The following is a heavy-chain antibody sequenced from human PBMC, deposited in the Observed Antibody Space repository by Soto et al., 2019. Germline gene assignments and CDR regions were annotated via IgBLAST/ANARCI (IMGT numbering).Heavy chain of an antibody. CDR3: AKGRSYYYYYGVDV. CDR2: IIDSGAST. CDR1: GFTFRSCA. Sequence: EVQLLESGGCLVQPGGSLRLSCAASGFTFRSCAMGWVRQAPGKGLEWVSDIIDSGASTYYADSVKGRFTISRDNSKSTLYLQMNSLRAEDTALYYCAKGRSYYYYYGVDVWGQGTTVTVSS. V-gene: IGHV3-23*01. J-gene: IGHJ6*02.